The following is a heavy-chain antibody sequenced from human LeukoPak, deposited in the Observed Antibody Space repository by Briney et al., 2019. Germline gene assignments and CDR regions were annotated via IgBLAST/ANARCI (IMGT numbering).Heavy chain of an antibody. Sequence: GASVKVSCKASGYTFTGYYMHWVRQAPGQGLEWMGWINPNSGGTNYAQKFQGRVTMTRDTSISTAYMELSRLRSDDTAVYYCANGAGYYDSIGTPRGTDAFDIWGQGTMVTVSS. V-gene: IGHV1-2*02. CDR3: ANGAGYYDSIGTPRGTDAFDI. CDR1: GYTFTGYY. D-gene: IGHD3-22*01. J-gene: IGHJ3*02. CDR2: INPNSGGT.